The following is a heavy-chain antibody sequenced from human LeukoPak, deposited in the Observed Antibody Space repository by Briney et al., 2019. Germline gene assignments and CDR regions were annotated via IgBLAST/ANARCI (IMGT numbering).Heavy chain of an antibody. V-gene: IGHV3-33*01. CDR3: ARDKMATLDY. D-gene: IGHD5-12*01. J-gene: IGHJ4*02. CDR1: GFTFSSYG. Sequence: PGGSLRLSCAASGFTFSSYGMHWVRQAPGKGLEWVAVIWYDGSNKYYADSVKGRFTISRDNSKNTLYLQMNSLRAEDTAVYCCARDKMATLDYWGQGTLVTVSS. CDR2: IWYDGSNK.